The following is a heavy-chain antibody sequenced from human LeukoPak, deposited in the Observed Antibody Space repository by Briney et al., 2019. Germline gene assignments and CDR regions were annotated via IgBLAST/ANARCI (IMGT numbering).Heavy chain of an antibody. Sequence: GGSLRLSCAASGFTFSSYAMHWVRQAPGKGLEWVAVISYDGSNKYYADSVKGRFTISRDNSKNTLYLQMNSLRAEDTAVYYCARDVFGGRGYSYGNYYYYYYMDVWGKGTTVTVSS. CDR1: GFTFSSYA. V-gene: IGHV3-30*04. CDR3: ARDVFGGRGYSYGNYYYYYYMDV. D-gene: IGHD5-18*01. CDR2: ISYDGSNK. J-gene: IGHJ6*03.